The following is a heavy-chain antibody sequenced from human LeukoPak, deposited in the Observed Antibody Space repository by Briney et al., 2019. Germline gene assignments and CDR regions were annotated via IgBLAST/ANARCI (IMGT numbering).Heavy chain of an antibody. CDR3: ARVYSSSWFDY. CDR1: GLTFSSYA. CDR2: ISGSGDSA. D-gene: IGHD6-13*01. V-gene: IGHV3-23*01. Sequence: GGSLRLSCAASGLTFSSYAMSWVRQAPGKGLEWVSGISGSGDSAVYADSVKGRFTISRDNSKNTVYLQMNSLRAEDTAVYYCARVYSSSWFDYWGQGTLVTVSS. J-gene: IGHJ4*02.